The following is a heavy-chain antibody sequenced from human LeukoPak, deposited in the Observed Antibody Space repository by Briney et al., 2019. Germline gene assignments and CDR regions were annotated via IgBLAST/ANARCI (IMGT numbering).Heavy chain of an antibody. CDR3: ARDLSGVTGYTYGRGIDY. CDR2: ISGSGGST. V-gene: IGHV3-23*01. CDR1: GFTFSSYG. Sequence: GGSLRLSCAASGFTFSSYGMSWVRQAPGKGLEWVSAISGSGGSTYYADSVRGRFTISRDNAKTSLYLQMNSLRAEDTAVYYCARDLSGVTGYTYGRGIDYWGQGTLVTVSS. D-gene: IGHD5-18*01. J-gene: IGHJ4*02.